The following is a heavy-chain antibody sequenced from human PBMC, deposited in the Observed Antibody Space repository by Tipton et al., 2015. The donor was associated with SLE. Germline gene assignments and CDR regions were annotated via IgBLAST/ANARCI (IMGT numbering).Heavy chain of an antibody. CDR3: AKDIVGHDAFDI. CDR2: ISWDGGST. J-gene: IGHJ3*02. Sequence: QLVQSGGVVVQPGGSLRLSCAASGFTFDDYTMHWVRQAPGKGLEWVSLISWDGGSTYYADSVKGRFTISRDNSKNSLYLQMNSLGTDDTALYCCAKDIVGHDAFDIWGLGAMVTVSS. V-gene: IGHV3-43*01. CDR1: GFTFDDYT. D-gene: IGHD1-26*01.